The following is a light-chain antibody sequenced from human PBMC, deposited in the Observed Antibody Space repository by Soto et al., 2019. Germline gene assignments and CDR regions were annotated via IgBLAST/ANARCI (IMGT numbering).Light chain of an antibody. CDR1: QTVSSQ. Sequence: EVVMTQSPVTLSVSLGQRATLSCRASQTVSSQIAWYQQKPGQAPRLLISGVFVRATGIPGRFSGSGSGTEFTLTISSLQSEDFATYYCQQGDIWPWTFGQGTKVEMK. CDR2: GVF. CDR3: QQGDIWPWT. V-gene: IGKV3D-15*01. J-gene: IGKJ1*01.